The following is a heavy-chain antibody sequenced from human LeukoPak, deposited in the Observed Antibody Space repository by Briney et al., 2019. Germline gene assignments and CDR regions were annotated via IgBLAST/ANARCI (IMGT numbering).Heavy chain of an antibody. Sequence: GGSLRLSCAASGFTFSSYAMHWVRQAPGKGLEYVSAISSNGGSTYYANSVKGRFTISRDNSKNTLYLQMGSLRAEDMAVYYCARGGYYDSSGSPPFDYWGQGTLVTVSS. CDR2: ISSNGGST. J-gene: IGHJ4*02. D-gene: IGHD3-22*01. CDR1: GFTFSSYA. CDR3: ARGGYYDSSGSPPFDY. V-gene: IGHV3-64*01.